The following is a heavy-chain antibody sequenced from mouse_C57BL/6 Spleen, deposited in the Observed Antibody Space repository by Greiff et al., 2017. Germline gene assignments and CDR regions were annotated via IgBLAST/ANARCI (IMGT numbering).Heavy chain of an antibody. J-gene: IGHJ4*01. D-gene: IGHD1-1*01. Sequence: VQLQQSGAELARPGASVKMSCKASGYTFTSYTMHWVKQRPGRGLEWIGNINPSSGYTKYNQKFKDKATLTADKSSSTAYMQLSSLTSEDSAVYYCARWSSYGAMDYWGQGTSVTVSS. CDR2: INPSSGYT. V-gene: IGHV1-4*01. CDR3: ARWSSYGAMDY. CDR1: GYTFTSYT.